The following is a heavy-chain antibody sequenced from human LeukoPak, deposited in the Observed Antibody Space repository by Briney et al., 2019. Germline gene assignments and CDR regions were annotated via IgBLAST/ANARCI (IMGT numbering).Heavy chain of an antibody. D-gene: IGHD2-21*01. CDR2: ISVSGGST. J-gene: IGHJ4*02. V-gene: IGHV3-23*01. Sequence: GGSLRLSCAASGFTFSSYAMSWVRQAPGKGLEWVSTISVSGGSTYYADSVEGRLTISRGNSKNTLFLQMNSLRAEDTAVYYCARGAASRQELCDYWGQGTLVTVSS. CDR3: ARGAASRQELCDY. CDR1: GFTFSSYA.